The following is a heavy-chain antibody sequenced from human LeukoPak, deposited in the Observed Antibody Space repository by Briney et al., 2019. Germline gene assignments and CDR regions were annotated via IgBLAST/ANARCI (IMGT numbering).Heavy chain of an antibody. Sequence: AGGSLRLSCAASGFTFYTYGMNWIRQAPGKGLEWVSTISGSGSNTYYADSVKGRLTIFRDNSRNILYLQMNSLRAEDTAVYYCAKAITALVLTTWDSWGQGTLVTVSP. D-gene: IGHD2-8*02. V-gene: IGHV3-23*01. CDR1: GFTFYTYG. CDR3: AKAITALVLTTWDS. J-gene: IGHJ4*02. CDR2: ISGSGSNT.